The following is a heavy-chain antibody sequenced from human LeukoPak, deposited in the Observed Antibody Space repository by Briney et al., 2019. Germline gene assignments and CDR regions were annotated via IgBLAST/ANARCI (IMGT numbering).Heavy chain of an antibody. D-gene: IGHD3-10*01. V-gene: IGHV4-34*01. CDR3: ARGRSHQRWFDP. J-gene: IGHJ5*02. Sequence: SETLSLTCAVYGGSFSGYYWSWIRQPPGKGLEWIGEISHSGSTNYNPSLKSRVTISVDTSKNQFSLKLSSVTAADTAVYYCARGRSHQRWFDPWGQGTLVTVSS. CDR1: GGSFSGYY. CDR2: ISHSGST.